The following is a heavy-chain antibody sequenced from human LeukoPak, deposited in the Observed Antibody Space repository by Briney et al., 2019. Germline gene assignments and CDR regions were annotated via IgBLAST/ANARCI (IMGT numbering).Heavy chain of an antibody. CDR3: ARSALLQTVDNWFDP. CDR1: GGTFSSYA. CDR2: IIPILGIA. D-gene: IGHD1-26*01. Sequence: GSSVKVSCKASGGTFSSYAISWVRQAPGQGLEWMGRIIPILGIANYAQKFQGRVTITADKSTSTAYMELSSLRSEDTAVYYCARSALLQTVDNWFDPWGQGTLVTVSS. J-gene: IGHJ5*02. V-gene: IGHV1-69*04.